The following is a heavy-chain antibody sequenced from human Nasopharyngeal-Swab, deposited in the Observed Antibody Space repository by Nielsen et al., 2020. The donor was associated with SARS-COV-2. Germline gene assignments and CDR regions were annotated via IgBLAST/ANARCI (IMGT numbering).Heavy chain of an antibody. J-gene: IGHJ3*02. CDR3: ARARGALPFADAFDI. Sequence: GGSLRLSCAASGFTVSSNYMSWVRQAPGKGLEWVPVIYSGGSTYYADSVKGRFTISRDNSKNTLYLQMNSLRAEDTAVYYCARARGALPFADAFDIWGQGTMVTVSS. V-gene: IGHV3-53*01. D-gene: IGHD1-26*01. CDR2: IYSGGST. CDR1: GFTVSSNY.